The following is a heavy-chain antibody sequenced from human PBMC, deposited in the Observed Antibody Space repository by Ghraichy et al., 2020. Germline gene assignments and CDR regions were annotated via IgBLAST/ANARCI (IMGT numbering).Heavy chain of an antibody. CDR3: ARDDYHRITIFGVDTYYFDY. J-gene: IGHJ4*02. CDR2: ISSSSSTI. Sequence: GGSLRLSCAASGFTFSSYSMNWVRQAPGKGLEWVSFISSSSSTIYYADSVKGRFTISRDNAKNSLYLQMNSLRDEDTAVYYCARDDYHRITIFGVDTYYFDYWGQGTLVTVSS. V-gene: IGHV3-48*02. D-gene: IGHD3-3*01. CDR1: GFTFSSYS.